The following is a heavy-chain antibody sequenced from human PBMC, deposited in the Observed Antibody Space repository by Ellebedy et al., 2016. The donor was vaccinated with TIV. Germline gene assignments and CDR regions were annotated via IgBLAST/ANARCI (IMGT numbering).Heavy chain of an antibody. D-gene: IGHD6-13*01. CDR1: GFSLKNARVG. CDR2: LFSNDEK. Sequence: SGPTLVKPTETLTLTCTVSGFSLKNARVGVSWVRQPPGKALEWLAHLFSNDEKSYSTSLKSRLTISKDTSKSQVVLTMADMDPVDTGTYHCARTYSQLNYYGMDVWGQGTTVTVSS. J-gene: IGHJ6*02. V-gene: IGHV2-26*01. CDR3: ARTYSQLNYYGMDV.